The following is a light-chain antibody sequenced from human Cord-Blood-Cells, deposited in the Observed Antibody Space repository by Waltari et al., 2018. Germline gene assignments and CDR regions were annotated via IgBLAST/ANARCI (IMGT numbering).Light chain of an antibody. CDR3: QQSYSTQIT. CDR2: AAS. CDR1: QSISSY. J-gene: IGKJ5*01. V-gene: IGKV1-39*01. Sequence: DIQMTQSPSSLSASVGDRVTITCRARQSISSYLNWYQQKPGKAPKHLIYAASSLQSGVPSRFSGSGAGTDFTLTISSLQPEDFATYYGQQSYSTQITFGQGTRLEIK.